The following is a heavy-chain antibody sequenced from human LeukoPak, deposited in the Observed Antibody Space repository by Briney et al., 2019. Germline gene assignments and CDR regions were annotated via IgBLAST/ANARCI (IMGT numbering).Heavy chain of an antibody. J-gene: IGHJ6*02. CDR3: AKDPYYYDSSGYGYGMDV. Sequence: GGSLRLSCAASGFSFSSYAMAWVRQAPGKGLEWVSTISGSGGSTHYPDSVKGLFTICRDNSKNTLYLQMNSMRGEDTAVYYGAKDPYYYDSSGYGYGMDVWGQGTTVTVSS. D-gene: IGHD3-22*01. CDR1: GFSFSSYA. V-gene: IGHV3-23*01. CDR2: ISGSGGST.